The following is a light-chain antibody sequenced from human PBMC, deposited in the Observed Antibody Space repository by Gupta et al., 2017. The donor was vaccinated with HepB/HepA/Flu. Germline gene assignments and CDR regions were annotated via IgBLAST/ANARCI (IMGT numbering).Light chain of an antibody. V-gene: IGLV2-14*03. J-gene: IGLJ1*01. CDR1: SSDVGGYNY. CDR3: SSYASSSTRV. CDR2: DVS. Sequence: SALTQPASVSGSPGPSITISCTGTSSDVGGYNYVSWYQQHPGKAPNLMIYDVSKRPAGVANRFSGSKSGNTASLTISGLQEEDEADYYCSSYASSSTRVFGTGTKVTVL.